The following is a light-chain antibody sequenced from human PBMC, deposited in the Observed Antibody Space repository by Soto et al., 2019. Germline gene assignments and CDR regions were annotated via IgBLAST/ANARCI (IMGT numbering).Light chain of an antibody. J-gene: IGLJ3*02. V-gene: IGLV4-69*01. Sequence: QPVLTQSPSASASLGASVKLTCTLSSGHSSYTIAWHQQQPEKGPRYLMTLNSDGSHSKGDGIPDRFSGSSSGAERYLSISRLQSEDEADYYCQTWVTGIEVFGGGTKLTVL. CDR1: SGHSSYT. CDR2: LNSDGSH. CDR3: QTWVTGIEV.